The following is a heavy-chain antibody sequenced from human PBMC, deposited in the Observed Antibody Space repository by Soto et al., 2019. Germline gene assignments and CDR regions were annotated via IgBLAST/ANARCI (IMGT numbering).Heavy chain of an antibody. CDR1: GYTFTGYY. Sequence: ASVKVSCKASGYTFTGYYMHWVRQAPGQGLEWMGWINPNSGGTNYAQKFQGWVTMARDTSISTAYMELSRLRSDDTAVYYCARTHCLSTSCYSPYYYYGMDVWGQGTTDTVSS. V-gene: IGHV1-2*04. J-gene: IGHJ6*02. CDR2: INPNSGGT. D-gene: IGHD2-2*01. CDR3: ARTHCLSTSCYSPYYYYGMDV.